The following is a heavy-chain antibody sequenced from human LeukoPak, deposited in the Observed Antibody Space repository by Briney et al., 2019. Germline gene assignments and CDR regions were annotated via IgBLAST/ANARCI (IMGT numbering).Heavy chain of an antibody. CDR3: ARDSSGWHPYYFDY. CDR2: ISSSGSTI. D-gene: IGHD6-19*01. CDR1: GFTFSDYY. Sequence: GSLRLSCAASGFTFSDYYMSWLRQAPGKGLEWVSYISSSGSTIYYADSVKGRFTISRDNAKNSLYLQMNSLRAEDTAVYYCARDSSGWHPYYFDYWGQGTLVTVSS. J-gene: IGHJ4*02. V-gene: IGHV3-11*01.